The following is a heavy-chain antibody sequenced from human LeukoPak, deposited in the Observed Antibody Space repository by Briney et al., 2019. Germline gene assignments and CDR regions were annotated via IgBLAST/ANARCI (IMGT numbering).Heavy chain of an antibody. J-gene: IGHJ4*02. V-gene: IGHV5-51*01. CDR2: IYAGDSDT. CDR1: GYRFTNHW. CDR3: VTAAHFDY. Sequence: GESLKISCKGSGYRFTNHWIGWVRQMPGKGLEWMAIIYAGDSDTRYSPSFQGQVTISVDKSISTACLQWSGLKASDTAIYYCVTAAHFDYWGQGTLVTVSS. D-gene: IGHD6-13*01.